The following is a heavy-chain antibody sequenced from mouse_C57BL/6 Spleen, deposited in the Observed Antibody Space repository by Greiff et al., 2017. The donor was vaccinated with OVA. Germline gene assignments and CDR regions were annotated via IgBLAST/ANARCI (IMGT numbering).Heavy chain of an antibody. Sequence: VQLQQPGAELVKPGASVKLSCKASGYTFTSYWMQWVKQRPGQGLEWIGEIDPSDSYTNYNQKFKGKATLTVDTSSSTAYMQLSSLTSEDSAVYYCARSYGSSPWFAYWGQGTLVTVSA. CDR1: GYTFTSYW. D-gene: IGHD1-1*01. V-gene: IGHV1-50*01. CDR2: IDPSDSYT. J-gene: IGHJ3*01. CDR3: ARSYGSSPWFAY.